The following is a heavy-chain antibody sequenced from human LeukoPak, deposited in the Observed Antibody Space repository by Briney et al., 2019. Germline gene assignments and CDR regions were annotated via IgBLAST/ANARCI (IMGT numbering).Heavy chain of an antibody. CDR3: TWDSSGFYLLDS. Sequence: GGSLRLSCAVSGLKFTDAWMNWVRQAPGKGLEWVGRIKSKGSGGTIEYAAPVKGRFTIPRDDSKNTLYLQMNSLKTEDTAVYYCTWDSSGFYLLDSWGQGTLVTVSS. CDR1: GLKFTDAW. D-gene: IGHD3-22*01. CDR2: IKSKGSGGTI. J-gene: IGHJ4*02. V-gene: IGHV3-15*07.